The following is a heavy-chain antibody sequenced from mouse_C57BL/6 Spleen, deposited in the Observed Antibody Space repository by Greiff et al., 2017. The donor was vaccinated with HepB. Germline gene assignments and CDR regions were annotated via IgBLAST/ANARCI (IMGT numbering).Heavy chain of an antibody. J-gene: IGHJ1*03. CDR3: TRGTTVVAPGYFDV. Sequence: EVMLVESGEGLVKPGGSLKLSCAASGFTFSSYAMSWVRQTPEKRLEWVAYISSGGDYIYYADTVKGRFTISRDNARNTLYLQMSSLKSEDTAMYYCTRGTTVVAPGYFDVWGTGTTVTGSS. V-gene: IGHV5-9-1*02. CDR2: ISSGGDYI. CDR1: GFTFSSYA. D-gene: IGHD1-1*01.